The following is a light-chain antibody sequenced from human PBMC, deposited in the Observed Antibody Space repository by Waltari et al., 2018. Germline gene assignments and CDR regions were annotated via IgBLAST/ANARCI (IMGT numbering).Light chain of an antibody. J-gene: IGKJ4*01. CDR3: QQYKNWPLT. Sequence: EIVLTQSPATLSVSPGETATLSCRASQSVSPNLAWYQRKPGQTPRRLISGASTRATGIPARFSGSWSGTEFTLTISSLQSEDFAVYYCQQYKNWPLTFGGGTKVEIK. CDR2: GAS. V-gene: IGKV3-15*01. CDR1: QSVSPN.